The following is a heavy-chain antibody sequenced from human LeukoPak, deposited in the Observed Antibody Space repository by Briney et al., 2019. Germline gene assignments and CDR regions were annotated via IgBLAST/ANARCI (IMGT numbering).Heavy chain of an antibody. D-gene: IGHD5-18*01. CDR2: INPNSGGT. J-gene: IGHJ4*02. CDR3: ATGHGYSYGPPNFDY. Sequence: ASVKVSCKASGYTFTGYYMHWVRQAPGQGLEWMGWINPNSGGTNYAQKFQGRVTMTRDTSISTAYMELSRLRSDDTAVYYCATGHGYSYGPPNFDYWGQGTLVTVSS. V-gene: IGHV1-2*02. CDR1: GYTFTGYY.